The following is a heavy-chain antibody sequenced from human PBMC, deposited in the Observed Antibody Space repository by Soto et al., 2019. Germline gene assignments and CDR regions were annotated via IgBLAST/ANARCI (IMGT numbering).Heavy chain of an antibody. Sequence: ASVKVSCKASGYTFTSYDINWVRQATGQGLEWMGWMNASSGNTKYSQKFQGRVTITRDTSASTAYMELSSLRSEDTAVYYCARRAGGPHAFDIWGQGTMVTVSS. CDR1: GYTFTSYD. CDR2: MNASSGNT. V-gene: IGHV1-3*01. J-gene: IGHJ3*02. CDR3: ARRAGGPHAFDI.